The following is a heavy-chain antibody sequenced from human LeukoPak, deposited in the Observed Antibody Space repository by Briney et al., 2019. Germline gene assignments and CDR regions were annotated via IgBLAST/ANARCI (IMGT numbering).Heavy chain of an antibody. V-gene: IGHV3-30*04. CDR1: GFTFSSYA. CDR2: ISYDGSNK. D-gene: IGHD3-22*01. Sequence: QPGGSLRLSCAASGFTFSSYAMHWVRQAPGKGLEWVAVISYDGSNKYYADSVKGPFTISRDNSKNTLYLQMNSLRAEDTAVYYCARERTPRYYYDSSGYYFDYWGQGTLVTVSS. CDR3: ARERTPRYYYDSSGYYFDY. J-gene: IGHJ4*02.